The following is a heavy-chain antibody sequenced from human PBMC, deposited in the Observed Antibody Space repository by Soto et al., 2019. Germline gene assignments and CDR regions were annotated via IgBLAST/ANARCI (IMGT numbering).Heavy chain of an antibody. CDR2: ISHDGSNK. CDR3: ERETYYGFWSGPYYGMDV. Sequence: QVQLVESGGGVVQPGRSLRLSCAASGFTFSSYAMDWVRQAPGKGLEWVAVISHDGSNKYYADSVKGRFTISRDNSKNTLYLQMNGLISEDTGVYYCERETYYGFWSGPYYGMDVWGQGTTVTVSS. D-gene: IGHD3-3*01. V-gene: IGHV3-30-3*01. CDR1: GFTFSSYA. J-gene: IGHJ6*02.